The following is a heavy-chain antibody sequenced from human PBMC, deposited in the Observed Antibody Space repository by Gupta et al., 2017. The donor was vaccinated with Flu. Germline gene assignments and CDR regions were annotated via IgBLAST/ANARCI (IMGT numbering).Heavy chain of an antibody. J-gene: IGHJ4*02. CDR3: ARDRGTSMNYYGSGDFDY. CDR1: GYTFTTYG. V-gene: IGHV1-18*01. CDR2: ISAYNGNT. D-gene: IGHD3-10*01. Sequence: QAQLVQSGAEVKKPGASVKVSCKASGYTFTTYGISWVRQAPGQGLEWMGWISAYNGNTNYAQKLQGRGTMTTDTSTNTAYMELGSLKSDDTAVYYCARDRGTSMNYYGSGDFDYWGQGTLVTVSS.